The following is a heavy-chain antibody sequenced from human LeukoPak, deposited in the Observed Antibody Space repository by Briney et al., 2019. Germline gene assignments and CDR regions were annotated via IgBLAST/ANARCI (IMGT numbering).Heavy chain of an antibody. Sequence: SVKVSCKASGGTFSSYAISWVRQAPGQGLEWMGGIIPIFGTANYAQKFQGRATITTDESTSTAYMELSSLRSEDTAVYYCARDRGPYYGDYEVWGQGTLVTVSS. CDR2: IIPIFGTA. CDR1: GGTFSSYA. CDR3: ARDRGPYYGDYEV. D-gene: IGHD4-17*01. J-gene: IGHJ4*02. V-gene: IGHV1-69*05.